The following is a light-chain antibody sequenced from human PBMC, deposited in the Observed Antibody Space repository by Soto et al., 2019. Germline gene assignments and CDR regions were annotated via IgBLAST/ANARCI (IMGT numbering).Light chain of an antibody. CDR3: QQYGNAHLT. Sequence: EIVLTQSPGTLSLSPGERATLSCRASQSVGCSYLAWYQPKPVQAPRLLIYGASSRAIGIPDRFSGSGSGTDFTHTIRRLEPEDFAVYYCQQYGNAHLTFGGGTKVDIK. V-gene: IGKV3-20*01. CDR1: QSVGCSY. J-gene: IGKJ4*01. CDR2: GAS.